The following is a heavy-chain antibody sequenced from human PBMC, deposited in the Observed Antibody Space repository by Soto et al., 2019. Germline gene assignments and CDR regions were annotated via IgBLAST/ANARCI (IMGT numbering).Heavy chain of an antibody. CDR1: GGSISSGDYY. J-gene: IGHJ5*02. Sequence: QVQLQESGPGLVKPSQTLSLTCTVSGGSISSGDYYWSWIRQPPGKGLEWIGYIYYSGSTYYNPSLKSRVTXXVXTXXNQSSLKLSSVTAADTAVYYCAIESRWLTINWFDPWGQGTLVTVSS. D-gene: IGHD3-22*01. V-gene: IGHV4-30-4*01. CDR3: AIESRWLTINWFDP. CDR2: IYYSGST.